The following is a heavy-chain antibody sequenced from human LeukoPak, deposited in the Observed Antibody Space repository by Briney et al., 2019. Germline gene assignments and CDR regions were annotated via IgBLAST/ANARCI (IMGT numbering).Heavy chain of an antibody. Sequence: PSETLSLTCAVYGGSFSGYYWSWIRQPPGKGLEWIGEINHSGSTNYNPSLKSRVTISVDTSKNQFSLKLSSVTAADTAVYYCARSGVATCHYWGQGILVAVSS. CDR2: INHSGST. CDR1: GGSFSGYY. J-gene: IGHJ4*02. CDR3: ARSGVATCHY. V-gene: IGHV4-34*01. D-gene: IGHD3-10*01.